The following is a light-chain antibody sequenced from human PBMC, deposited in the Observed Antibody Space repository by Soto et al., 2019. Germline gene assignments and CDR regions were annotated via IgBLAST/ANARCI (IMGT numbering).Light chain of an antibody. CDR3: QHYNSYSEA. CDR1: QSISSW. V-gene: IGKV1-5*03. CDR2: KAS. Sequence: DIQMTQGPSTLSASVGDRVTITCRASQSISSWLAWYQQKPGKAPKLLIYKASSLKSGVPSRFSGSGSGTEFTLTISSLQPDDFATYYSQHYNSYSEAFGQRTKVDIK. J-gene: IGKJ1*01.